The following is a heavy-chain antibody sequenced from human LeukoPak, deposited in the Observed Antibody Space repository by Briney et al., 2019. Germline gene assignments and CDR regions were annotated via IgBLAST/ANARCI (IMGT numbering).Heavy chain of an antibody. J-gene: IGHJ5*02. D-gene: IGHD3-10*01. CDR1: GGSISSYY. V-gene: IGHV4-4*07. Sequence: SETLSLTCTVSGGSISSYYWSWIRQPAGKGLEWIGRIYTSGSTNYNSSLKSRVTMSVDTSKNQFSLKLSSVTAADTAVYYCARDEGSGRFDWFDPWGQGTLVTVSS. CDR3: ARDEGSGRFDWFDP. CDR2: IYTSGST.